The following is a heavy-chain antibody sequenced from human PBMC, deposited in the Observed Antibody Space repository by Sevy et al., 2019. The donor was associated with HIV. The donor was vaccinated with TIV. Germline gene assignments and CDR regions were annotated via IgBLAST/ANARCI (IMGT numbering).Heavy chain of an antibody. J-gene: IGHJ4*02. D-gene: IGHD4-17*01. Sequence: GGSLRLSCTASGFILGYYAMHWVRQAPGKGLEWVAVSSYDGCNIYYADSVQGRFTVSRDNSKNTLYLQMNSLRPEDTAMYYCARDFYEFGDPRGLDYWGQGVLVTVSS. V-gene: IGHV3-30-3*01. CDR1: GFILGYYA. CDR3: ARDFYEFGDPRGLDY. CDR2: SSYDGCNI.